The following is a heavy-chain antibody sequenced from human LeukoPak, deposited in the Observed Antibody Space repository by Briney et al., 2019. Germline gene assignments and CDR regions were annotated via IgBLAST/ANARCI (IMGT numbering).Heavy chain of an antibody. V-gene: IGHV4-39*07. Sequence: SETLSLTCTVSGGSISSYYWGWIRQPPGKGLEWIGSINYSGSTYYNPSLKSRVTISVDRSKNQFSLKLSSVTAADTAVYYCARGYCSGGSCYSSYYYSYMDVWGKGTTVTVSS. J-gene: IGHJ6*03. CDR1: GGSISSYY. CDR3: ARGYCSGGSCYSSYYYSYMDV. D-gene: IGHD2-15*01. CDR2: INYSGST.